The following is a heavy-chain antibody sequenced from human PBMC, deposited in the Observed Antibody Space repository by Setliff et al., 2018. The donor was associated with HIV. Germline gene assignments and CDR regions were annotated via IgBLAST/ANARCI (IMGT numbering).Heavy chain of an antibody. J-gene: IGHJ4*02. D-gene: IGHD3-22*01. CDR2: VYHTGTA. CDR3: ARQNYYDISGYYERPLDFDY. Sequence: SETLSLTCVVSGDSIDNKYYWAWIRQPPGRGLEWIGTVYHTGTAYYNSPLKSRVAISIDTSNNRFSLRLYSVTAADTAMYYCARQNYYDISGYYERPLDFDYWGQGTLVTVSS. V-gene: IGHV4-38-2*01. CDR1: GDSIDNKYY.